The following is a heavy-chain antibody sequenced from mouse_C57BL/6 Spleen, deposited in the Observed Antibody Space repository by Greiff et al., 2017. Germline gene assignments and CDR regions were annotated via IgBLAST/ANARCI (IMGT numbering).Heavy chain of an antibody. CDR1: GFPFSDYY. Sequence: EVKLMESGGGLVQPGGSLKLSCAASGFPFSDYYMYWVRQTPEKRLEWVAYISTGGGSTYYPDTVQGRFTISRDNAKNTLYLQMSRLKSEDTAMYYCARSDLLWSYYFDYWGQGTTLTVSS. CDR3: ARSDLLWSYYFDY. CDR2: ISTGGGST. V-gene: IGHV5-12*01. D-gene: IGHD2-1*01. J-gene: IGHJ2*01.